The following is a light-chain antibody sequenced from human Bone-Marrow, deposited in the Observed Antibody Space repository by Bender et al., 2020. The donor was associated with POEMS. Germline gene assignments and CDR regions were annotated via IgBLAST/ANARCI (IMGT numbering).Light chain of an antibody. Sequence: QSALTQPASVSGSPGQSITISCTGTTSDIGGSNYVSWYQQHPGKAPKVMIYDVTNRPSGVSNRFSGSKSGNTAYLTISGLQAEDEADYYCCSHAGRRTFVFGTGTLVTVL. CDR2: DVT. V-gene: IGLV2-14*03. CDR1: TSDIGGSNY. J-gene: IGLJ1*01. CDR3: CSHAGRRTFV.